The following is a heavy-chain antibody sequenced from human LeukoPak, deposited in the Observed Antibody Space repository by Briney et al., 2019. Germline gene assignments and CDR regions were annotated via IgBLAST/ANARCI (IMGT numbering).Heavy chain of an antibody. V-gene: IGHV3-11*01. CDR2: ISSSGSTI. J-gene: IGHJ4*02. D-gene: IGHD3-22*01. Sequence: GGSLRLSCAASGFTFSDYYMSWIRQAPGKGLEWVSYISSSGSTIYYADSVKGLFTISRDNAKNSLYLQMNSLRAEDTAVYYCARDRYYYDSSGYYSFEYWGQGTLVTVSS. CDR3: ARDRYYYDSSGYYSFEY. CDR1: GFTFSDYY.